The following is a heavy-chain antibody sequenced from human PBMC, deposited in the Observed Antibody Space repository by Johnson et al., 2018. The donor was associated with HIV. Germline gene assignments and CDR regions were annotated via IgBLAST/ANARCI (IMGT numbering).Heavy chain of an antibody. J-gene: IGHJ3*02. CDR1: GFTFSDYY. D-gene: IGHD3-22*01. CDR3: ARGGYDSSGYYYVGEAFDI. CDR2: ISSSGSTI. V-gene: IGHV3-11*04. Sequence: VQLVESGGGLVQPGGSLRLSCAASGFTFSDYYMSWIRQAPGKGLEWVSYISSSGSTIYYADSVKSRFPISRDNDKNSLYLQMNSLRAEDTAVYYCARGGYDSSGYYYVGEAFDIWGQGTMVTVSS.